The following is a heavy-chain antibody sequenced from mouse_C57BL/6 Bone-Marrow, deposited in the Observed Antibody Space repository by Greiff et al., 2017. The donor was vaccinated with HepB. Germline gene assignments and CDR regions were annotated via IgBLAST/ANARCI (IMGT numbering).Heavy chain of an antibody. CDR3: ARRAAQVFPFAY. Sequence: QVQLQQPGAELVMPGASVKLSCKASGYTFTSYWMHWVKQRPGQGLEWIGNINPSNGGTNYNEKFKSKATLTVDKSSSTAYMQLSSLTSEDSAVYYCARRAAQVFPFAYWGQGTLVTVSA. CDR2: INPSNGGT. D-gene: IGHD3-2*02. V-gene: IGHV1-53*01. CDR1: GYTFTSYW. J-gene: IGHJ3*01.